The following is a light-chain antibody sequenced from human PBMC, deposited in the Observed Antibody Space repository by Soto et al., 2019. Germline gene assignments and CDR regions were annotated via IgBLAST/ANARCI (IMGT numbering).Light chain of an antibody. CDR3: SSYTRSSTRV. J-gene: IGLJ1*01. Sequence: QSALTQPASVSGSPGQSITISCTGTSSDVGDYNDVSWYQQHPGKAPKLMIFYASNRPSGVSNRFSGSKSGNTASLTISGLQAEDAADYYCSSYTRSSTRVFGTGTKVTVL. CDR1: SSDVGDYND. V-gene: IGLV2-14*01. CDR2: YAS.